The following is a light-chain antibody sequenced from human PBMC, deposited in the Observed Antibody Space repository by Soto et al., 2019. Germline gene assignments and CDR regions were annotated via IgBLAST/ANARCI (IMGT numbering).Light chain of an antibody. Sequence: DIVMTQSPDSLAVSLGERATINCKSSQSVLYSSNNKNYLAWYQQKPGQPPKLLIYWASTRESGVPDRFSGSWSGTDFTLTISSLQAEDVAVYSCQQYYSTPPVTFGPGTKVDIK. CDR1: QSVLYSSNNKNY. CDR3: QQYYSTPPVT. J-gene: IGKJ3*01. V-gene: IGKV4-1*01. CDR2: WAS.